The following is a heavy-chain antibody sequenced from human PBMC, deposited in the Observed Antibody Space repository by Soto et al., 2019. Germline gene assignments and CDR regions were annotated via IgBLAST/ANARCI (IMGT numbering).Heavy chain of an antibody. D-gene: IGHD3-10*01. Sequence: QVQLVESGGGVVQPGRSLRLSCAASGFMFSGFGMHWVRQAPGKGLQWVAGISKDGSKKYYADSVKGRFTISRDNSKKTLFLQMNSLRAEDTAVYFCATPSGYYFGLGSHDEASDMWGQGTLVTVFS. V-gene: IGHV3-30*03. J-gene: IGHJ3*02. CDR1: GFMFSGFG. CDR2: ISKDGSKK. CDR3: ATPSGYYFGLGSHDEASDM.